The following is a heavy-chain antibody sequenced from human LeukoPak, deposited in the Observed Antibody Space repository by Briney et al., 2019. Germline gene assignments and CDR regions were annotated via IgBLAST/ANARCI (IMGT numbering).Heavy chain of an antibody. J-gene: IGHJ4*02. Sequence: ASVKVSCKASGYTFTGYYMHWVRQAPGQGLEWMGWISPNSGGTNYQGRVTMTRDTSISTAYMELSRLRSDDTAVYYCARDGLLGQWLVHWGQGTLVTVSS. D-gene: IGHD6-19*01. CDR1: GYTFTGYY. CDR2: ISPNSGGT. V-gene: IGHV1-2*02. CDR3: ARDGLLGQWLVH.